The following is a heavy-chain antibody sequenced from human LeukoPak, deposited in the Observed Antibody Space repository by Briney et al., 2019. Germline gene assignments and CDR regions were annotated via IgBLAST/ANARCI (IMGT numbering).Heavy chain of an antibody. Sequence: SGPTLVKPTQTLTLTCTFSGFSLSTSGVGVGWIRQPPGKALEWLALIYWDDDQRYSPSLRSRLTITKDTSKNQVVLTMTNMDPVDTATYYCAHRAGRSSSFDFYGLDVWGQGTTVTVSS. J-gene: IGHJ6*02. V-gene: IGHV2-5*02. CDR3: AHRAGRSSSFDFYGLDV. CDR2: IYWDDDQ. D-gene: IGHD6-13*01. CDR1: GFSLSTSGVG.